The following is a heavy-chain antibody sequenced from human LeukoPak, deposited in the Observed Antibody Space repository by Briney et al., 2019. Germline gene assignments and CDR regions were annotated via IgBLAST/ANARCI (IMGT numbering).Heavy chain of an antibody. CDR1: GFNFSRYD. Sequence: GGSLRLSCAASGFNFSRYDMHWVRQAPGKGLEWVAFIRYDGSNEYYADSVKGRFNISRDNFKNTSYLQMSSLRVEDTAVYYCAKGDTSWGQGTLVTVSP. D-gene: IGHD2-21*02. CDR2: IRYDGSNE. CDR3: AKGDTS. J-gene: IGHJ5*02. V-gene: IGHV3-30*02.